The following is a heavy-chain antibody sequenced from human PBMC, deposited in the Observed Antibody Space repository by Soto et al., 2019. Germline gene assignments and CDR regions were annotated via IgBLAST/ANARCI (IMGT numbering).Heavy chain of an antibody. V-gene: IGHV3-15*01. Sequence: GESLKISCAASGFTFSNAWMSWVRQAPGKGLEWVGRIKSKTDGGTTDYAAPVKGRFTISRDDSKNTLYLQMNSLKTEDTAVYYCTTDPPFVRYFDYWGQGTLVTVSS. J-gene: IGHJ4*02. CDR1: GFTFSNAW. CDR2: IKSKTDGGTT. CDR3: TTDPPFVRYFDY. D-gene: IGHD3-16*01.